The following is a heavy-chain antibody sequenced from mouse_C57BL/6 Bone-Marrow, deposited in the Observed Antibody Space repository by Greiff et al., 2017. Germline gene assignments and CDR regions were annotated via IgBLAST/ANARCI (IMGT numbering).Heavy chain of an antibody. J-gene: IGHJ2*01. CDR3: ARHPTVVPFDY. Sequence: DVQLVESGGDLVKPGGSLKLSCAASGFTFSSYGMSWVRQTPDKRLEWVATISSGGSYTYYPDSVTGRFTISRDNAKNTLYLQMSSLKSEDTAMYYCARHPTVVPFDYWGQGTTLTVSS. V-gene: IGHV5-6*01. CDR1: GFTFSSYG. D-gene: IGHD1-1*01. CDR2: ISSGGSYT.